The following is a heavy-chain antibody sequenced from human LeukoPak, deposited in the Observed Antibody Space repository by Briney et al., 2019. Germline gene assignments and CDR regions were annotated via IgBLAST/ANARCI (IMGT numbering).Heavy chain of an antibody. V-gene: IGHV1-2*02. Sequence: ASVKVSCKASGYTFTGYYMHWVRQAPGQGLEWMGWINPNSGGTNYAQKFQGRVTMTRDTSISTAYMELSRLRSDDTAVYYCASGRADFWSHLDQGYFDYWGQGTLVTVSS. D-gene: IGHD3-3*01. J-gene: IGHJ4*02. CDR2: INPNSGGT. CDR1: GYTFTGYY. CDR3: ASGRADFWSHLDQGYFDY.